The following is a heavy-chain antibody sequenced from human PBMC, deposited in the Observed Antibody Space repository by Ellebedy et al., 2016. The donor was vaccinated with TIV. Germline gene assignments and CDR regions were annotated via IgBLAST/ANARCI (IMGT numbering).Heavy chain of an antibody. CDR3: ARSLWFGELFLFEGEEFDY. D-gene: IGHD3-10*01. CDR2: ISAYNGNT. J-gene: IGHJ4*02. V-gene: IGHV1-18*01. CDR1: GYTFTSYG. Sequence: ASVKVSCXASGYTFTSYGISWVRQAPGQGLEWMGWISAYNGNTNYAQKLQGRVTMTTDTSTSTAYMELRSLRSDDTAVYYCARSLWFGELFLFEGEEFDYWGQGTLVTVSS.